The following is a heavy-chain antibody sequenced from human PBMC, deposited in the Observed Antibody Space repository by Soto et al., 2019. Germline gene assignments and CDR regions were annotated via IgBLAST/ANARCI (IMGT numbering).Heavy chain of an antibody. Sequence: KPSETLSLTCAVSGYSINSNYCWTWVRQPPGKGLEWIAEIYYSGGTSYNPSLKSRVTISMDKSKNQFSLNLTSVTAADTAMYYCARDTGWGLGYWGQGTLVTVS. V-gene: IGHV4-4*02. D-gene: IGHD6-19*01. CDR1: GYSINSNYC. CDR3: ARDTGWGLGY. CDR2: IYYSGGT. J-gene: IGHJ4*02.